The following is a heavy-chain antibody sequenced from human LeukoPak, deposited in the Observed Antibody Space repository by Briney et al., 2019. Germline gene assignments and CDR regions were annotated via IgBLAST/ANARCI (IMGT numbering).Heavy chain of an antibody. CDR1: GHTFTGYY. J-gene: IGHJ4*02. D-gene: IGHD3-3*01. CDR3: ARGIRFLEWLLSPSFDY. CDR2: INPNSGGT. V-gene: IGHV1-2*02. Sequence: ASVKVSCKASGHTFTGYYMHWVRQAPGQGLEWMGWINPNSGGTNYAQKFQGRVTMTRDTSISTAYMELSRLRSDDTAVYYCARGIRFLEWLLSPSFDYWGQGTLVTVSS.